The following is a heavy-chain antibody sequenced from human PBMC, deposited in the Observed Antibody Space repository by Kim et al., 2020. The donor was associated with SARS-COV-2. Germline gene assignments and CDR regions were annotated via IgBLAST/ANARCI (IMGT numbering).Heavy chain of an antibody. J-gene: IGHJ4*02. CDR1: GFTFSSYA. Sequence: GGSLRLSCSASGFTFSSYAMHWVRQAPGKGLEYISGISSNGDITNYADSVKGRFTISRDNSKNTVYLQMSSLRAEDTAMYYCVKEGIYYGSGSSFDYWGQGTLVTVSS. D-gene: IGHD3-10*01. CDR2: ISSNGDIT. V-gene: IGHV3-64D*09. CDR3: VKEGIYYGSGSSFDY.